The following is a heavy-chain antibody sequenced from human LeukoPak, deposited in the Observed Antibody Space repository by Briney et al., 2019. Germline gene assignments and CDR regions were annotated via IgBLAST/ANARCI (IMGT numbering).Heavy chain of an antibody. CDR3: ARENTMAFDI. Sequence: ASVKVSCKASGYTFTGYYMHWVRQAPGQGLEWMGWISAYNGNTDYAQKFQGRVTMTTDTSTSTAYMELRSLRSDDTAVYYCARENTMAFDIWGQGTMVTVSS. V-gene: IGHV1-18*04. CDR1: GYTFTGYY. D-gene: IGHD3-10*01. CDR2: ISAYNGNT. J-gene: IGHJ3*02.